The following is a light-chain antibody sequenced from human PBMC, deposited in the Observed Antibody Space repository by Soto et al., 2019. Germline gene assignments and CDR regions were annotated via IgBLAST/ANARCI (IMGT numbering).Light chain of an antibody. CDR2: EVS. CDR3: SSYASSSTLYV. CDR1: SSDVGDYNY. V-gene: IGLV2-14*01. Sequence: QSVVTQPACVSGSPGQSITISCTGTSSDVGDYNYVSWYQQHPGKAPKLMIYEVSNRPSGVSNRFSGSKSGNTASLTISGLQAEDEADYYCSSYASSSTLYVFGTGTKLTVL. J-gene: IGLJ1*01.